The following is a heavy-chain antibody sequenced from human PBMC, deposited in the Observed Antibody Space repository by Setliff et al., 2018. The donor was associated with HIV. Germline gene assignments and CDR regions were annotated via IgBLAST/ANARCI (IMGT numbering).Heavy chain of an antibody. V-gene: IGHV4-4*07. CDR2: LYVSGDT. D-gene: IGHD2-15*01. J-gene: IGHJ6*03. CDR3: ALTGHRLLRGYMDV. CDR1: DDPISSYY. Sequence: SETLSLTCYVTDDPISSYYWSWVRQPAGKGLEWIGRLYVSGDTNYNPSLRSRVTMSLDTSKKHFSLKLKSVTAADTAVYYCALTGHRLLRGYMDVWGKGTTVTVSS.